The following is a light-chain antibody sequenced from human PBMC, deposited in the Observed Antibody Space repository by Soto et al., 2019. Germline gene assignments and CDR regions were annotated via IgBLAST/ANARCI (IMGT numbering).Light chain of an antibody. CDR1: QSVSSSY. Sequence: EIVLTQSPGTLSLSPGERATLSCRASQSVSSSYLAWYQQKPGQAPRLLIYGASSRATGIPDRFSGSGSGTVFPLTISSLEPEDFAVYYCQQYGSSPYTFGQGTQLEIK. V-gene: IGKV3-20*01. CDR3: QQYGSSPYT. J-gene: IGKJ2*01. CDR2: GAS.